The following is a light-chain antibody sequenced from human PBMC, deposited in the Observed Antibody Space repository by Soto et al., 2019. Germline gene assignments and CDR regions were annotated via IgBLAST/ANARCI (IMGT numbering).Light chain of an antibody. J-gene: IGKJ5*01. CDR1: PSVTNY. CDR2: GAF. CDR3: QQRNIWPPVT. V-gene: IGKV3-11*01. Sequence: EIVLTQSPATLSLSPGERATLSCRASPSVTNYLAWYQQKPGQAPRLLIYGAFNRAPGIPARFSGSGSGTDFTLTISSLEPEDFAVYYCQQRNIWPPVTFGHGTRREIK.